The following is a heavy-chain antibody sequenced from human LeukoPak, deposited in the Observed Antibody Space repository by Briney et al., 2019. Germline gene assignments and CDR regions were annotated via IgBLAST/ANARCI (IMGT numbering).Heavy chain of an antibody. CDR2: NSHNSGSA. J-gene: IGHJ4*02. CDR3: AKDRVAAGWLNSRFDS. D-gene: IGHD5-12*01. Sequence: GGSLRLPCAASGFTFTNFALSGAPRPPAKGLEWGSGNSHNSGSAYYADSLKGRFTISRDNSNNSMYLEMHNLRAEDTAVYFCAKDRVAAGWLNSRFDSWGEGTLVTVPS. V-gene: IGHV3-23*01. CDR1: GFTFTNFA.